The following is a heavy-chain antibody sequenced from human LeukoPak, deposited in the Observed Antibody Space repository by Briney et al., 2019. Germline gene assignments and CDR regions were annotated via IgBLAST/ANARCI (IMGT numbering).Heavy chain of an antibody. D-gene: IGHD3-22*01. J-gene: IGHJ4*02. CDR1: GFTFSDYG. CDR3: AKFSAYYYDSSGYYYVDY. V-gene: IGHV3-23*01. Sequence: GGSLRLSCAASGFTFSDYGMTWVRQAPGKGLEWVSAISGSGGSTYYADSVKGRFTISRDNSKNTLYLQMNSLRAEDTAVYYCAKFSAYYYDSSGYYYVDYWGQGTLVTVSS. CDR2: ISGSGGST.